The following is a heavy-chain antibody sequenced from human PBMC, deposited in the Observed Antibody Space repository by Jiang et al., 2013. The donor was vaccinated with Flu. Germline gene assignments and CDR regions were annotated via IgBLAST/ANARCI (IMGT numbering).Heavy chain of an antibody. CDR2: VSVSEIYK. V-gene: IGHV3-21*01. D-gene: IGHD6-13*01. CDR1: GFIFNDFD. CDR3: ARVRVAAAGLTVFRGGTSGGYYYGMDV. J-gene: IGHJ6*02. Sequence: VQLVESGGGLFKPGGSLRLSCAASGFIFNDFDMTWVRQAPGKGLEWVSSVSVSEIYKDFSDSVKGRFTISRDNAKNSVSLQMNSLRADDTAVYYCARVRVAAAGLTVFRGGTSGGYYYGMDVWGPGTTVAVSS.